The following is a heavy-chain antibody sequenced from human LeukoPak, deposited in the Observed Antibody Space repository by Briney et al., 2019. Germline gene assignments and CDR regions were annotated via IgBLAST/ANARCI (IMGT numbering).Heavy chain of an antibody. Sequence: KPSETLSLTCTVSGGSISSYYWSWIRQPPGKGLEWIGYVYYSGSTNYNPSLMSRVTISVDTSKNQFSLKLSSVTAADTAVYYCARGGPNSSGWRIDYWGQGTLVTVSS. CDR3: ARGGPNSSGWRIDY. CDR1: GGSISSYY. V-gene: IGHV4-59*01. CDR2: VYYSGST. D-gene: IGHD6-19*01. J-gene: IGHJ4*02.